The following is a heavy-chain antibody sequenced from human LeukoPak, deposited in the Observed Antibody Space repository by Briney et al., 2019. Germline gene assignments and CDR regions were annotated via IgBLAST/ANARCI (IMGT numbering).Heavy chain of an antibody. CDR1: GFTFSSYA. D-gene: IGHD3-22*01. V-gene: IGHV3-23*01. CDR2: ISGSGGST. J-gene: IGHJ4*02. CDR3: AKVGRYYYDSSGYLDY. Sequence: GGSLRLSCAASGFTFSSYAMSWVRQAPGKGLEWVSAISGSGGSTYYADSVKGRSTISRDNSKNTLYLQMNGLRAEDTAVYYCAKVGRYYYDSSGYLDYWGQGTLVTVSS.